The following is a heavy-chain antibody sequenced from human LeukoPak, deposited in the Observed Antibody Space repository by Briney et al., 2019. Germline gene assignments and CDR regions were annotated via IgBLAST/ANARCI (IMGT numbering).Heavy chain of an antibody. V-gene: IGHV3-64*01. CDR3: ARRGSGFSQNYFDY. D-gene: IGHD3-22*01. CDR1: GFIFSSYA. J-gene: IGHJ4*02. CDR2: ISSNGGST. Sequence: GGSLRLSCAASGFIFSSYAMHWVRQAPGKGLEYVSAISSNGGSTYYANSVKGRFTISRDNSKNTLYLQMGSLRAEDMAVYYCARRGSGFSQNYFDYWGQGTLVTVSS.